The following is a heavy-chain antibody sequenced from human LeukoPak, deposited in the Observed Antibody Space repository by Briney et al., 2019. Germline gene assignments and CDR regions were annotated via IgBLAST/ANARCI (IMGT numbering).Heavy chain of an antibody. V-gene: IGHV1-8*01. CDR2: MNPNSGNT. CDR1: GYTFTSYD. Sequence: ASVKVSCKASGYTFTSYDINWVRQATGQGLEWMGWMNPNSGNTGYAQKFQGRVTMTRNTSISTAYMELSSLRSEDTAVYYCARSDGSGSYGVGDAFDIWGQGTMVTVSS. D-gene: IGHD3-10*01. CDR3: ARSDGSGSYGVGDAFDI. J-gene: IGHJ3*02.